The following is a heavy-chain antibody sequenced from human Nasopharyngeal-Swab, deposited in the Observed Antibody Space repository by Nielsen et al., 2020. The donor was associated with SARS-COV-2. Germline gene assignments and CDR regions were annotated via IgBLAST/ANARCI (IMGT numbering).Heavy chain of an antibody. D-gene: IGHD3-10*01. CDR3: AREALKELLWFGASSSYYGMDV. V-gene: IGHV4-31*02. J-gene: IGHJ6*02. CDR2: IYYSGST. CDR1: GGSISSGGYY. Sequence: SCTVSGGSISSGGYYWSWIRQHPGKGLEWIGYIYYSGSTYYNPSLKSRVTISVDTSKNQFSLKLSSVTAADTAVYYCAREALKELLWFGASSSYYGMDVWGQGTTVTVSS.